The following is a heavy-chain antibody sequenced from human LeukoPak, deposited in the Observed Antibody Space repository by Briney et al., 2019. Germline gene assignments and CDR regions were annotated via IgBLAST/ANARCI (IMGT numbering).Heavy chain of an antibody. D-gene: IGHD6-13*01. V-gene: IGHV3-23*01. J-gene: IGHJ4*02. CDR2: ISGSGGST. CDR1: GFTFSSYA. CDR3: AKADGIAAAGVNFDY. Sequence: GGSLRLSCAASGFTFSSYAMSWVRQAPGKRLEWVSAISGSGGSTYYADSVKGRFAISRDNSKNTLYLQMNSLRAEDTAVYYCAKADGIAAAGVNFDYWGQGTLVTVSS.